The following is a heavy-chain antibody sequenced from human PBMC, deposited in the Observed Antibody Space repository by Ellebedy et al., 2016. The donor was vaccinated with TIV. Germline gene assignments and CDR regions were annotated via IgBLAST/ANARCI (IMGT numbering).Heavy chain of an antibody. V-gene: IGHV3-30*03. Sequence: GESLKISCAASGFTFSSYGMHLVRQAPGKGLEWVAVISYDGSNKYYADSVKGRFTISRDNAKNSLYLQMNSLRAEDTAVYYCAREEQRMVRDWGQGTLVTVSS. CDR2: ISYDGSNK. CDR3: AREEQRMVRD. D-gene: IGHD3-10*01. J-gene: IGHJ4*02. CDR1: GFTFSSYG.